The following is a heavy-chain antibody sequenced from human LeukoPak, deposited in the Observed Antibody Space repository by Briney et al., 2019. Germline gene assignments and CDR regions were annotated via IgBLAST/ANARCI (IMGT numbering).Heavy chain of an antibody. CDR1: GFTFSGFA. J-gene: IGHJ3*02. Sequence: GGSLRLSCAASGFTFSGFAMSWVRQAPGKGLEWVANIKQDGSEKYYVDSVKGRFTISRDNAKNSLYLQMNSLRAEDTAVYYCARGNAFDIWGQGTMVTVSS. V-gene: IGHV3-7*04. CDR3: ARGNAFDI. CDR2: IKQDGSEK.